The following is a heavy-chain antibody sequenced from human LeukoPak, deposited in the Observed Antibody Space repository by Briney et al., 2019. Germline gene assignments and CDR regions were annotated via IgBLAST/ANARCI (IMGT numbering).Heavy chain of an antibody. J-gene: IGHJ6*02. CDR2: ISYDGSNK. CDR3: ARSPENMVRGVILTYGMDV. CDR1: GFTFSSYA. Sequence: GRSLRLSCAASGFTFSSYAMHWVRQAPGKGLEWVAVISYDGSNKYYADSVKGRFTISRDNSKNTLYLQMNSLRAEDTAVYYCARSPENMVRGVILTYGMDVWGQGTTVTVSS. D-gene: IGHD3-10*01. V-gene: IGHV3-30*04.